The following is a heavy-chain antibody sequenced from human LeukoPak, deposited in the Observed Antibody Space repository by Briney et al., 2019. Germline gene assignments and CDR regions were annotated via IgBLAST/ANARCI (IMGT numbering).Heavy chain of an antibody. D-gene: IGHD3-10*01. Sequence: ASVKVSCKVSGYTLTELSMHWVRQAPGKGLEWMGGFDPEDGETIYAQKFQGRVTMTEDTSTDTAYMELSSLRSEDTAVYYCAAEGAYYYVSGSQNWIDPWGQGTLVTVSS. J-gene: IGHJ5*02. CDR3: AAEGAYYYVSGSQNWIDP. CDR1: GYTLTELS. V-gene: IGHV1-24*01. CDR2: FDPEDGET.